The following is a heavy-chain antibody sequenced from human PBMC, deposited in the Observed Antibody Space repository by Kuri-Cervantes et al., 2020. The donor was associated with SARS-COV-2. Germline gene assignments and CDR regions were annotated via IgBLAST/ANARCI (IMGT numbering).Heavy chain of an antibody. Sequence: GGSLRLSCAASGFTFSSYSMNWVRQAPGKGLEWVGRIKSKTDGGTRDYAAPVKGRFTISRDDSKNTLYLQVNSLKTEDTAIYYCTTGQWELQYYFDYWGQGTLVTVSS. J-gene: IGHJ4*02. D-gene: IGHD3-10*01. V-gene: IGHV3-15*01. CDR1: GFTFSSYS. CDR2: IKSKTDGGTR. CDR3: TTGQWELQYYFDY.